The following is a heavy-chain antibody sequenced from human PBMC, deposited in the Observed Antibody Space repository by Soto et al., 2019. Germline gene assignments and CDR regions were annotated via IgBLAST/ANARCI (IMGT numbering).Heavy chain of an antibody. CDR1: GFTFSSYA. D-gene: IGHD5-18*01. CDR3: ASTDTAMVYYYYGMDV. J-gene: IGHJ6*02. V-gene: IGHV3-30-3*01. Sequence: ESGGGVVQPGRSLRLSCAASGFTFSSYAMHWVRQAPGKGLEWVAVISYDGSNKYYADSVKGRFTISRDNSKNTLYLQMNSLRAEDTAVYYCASTDTAMVYYYYGMDVWGQGTTVTVSS. CDR2: ISYDGSNK.